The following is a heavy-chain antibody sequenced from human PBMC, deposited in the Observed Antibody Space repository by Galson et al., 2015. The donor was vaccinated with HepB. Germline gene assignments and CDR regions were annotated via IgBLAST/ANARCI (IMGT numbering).Heavy chain of an antibody. CDR3: ARGHEWFGDKALFLIDY. V-gene: IGHV3-30*04. CDR1: GFTFNSYA. J-gene: IGHJ4*02. Sequence: SLRLSCAASGFTFNSYAMHWVRQAPGKGLEWVAVISYDGTNEYYADSVKGRFSISRDNSKNTLYLQLNSLRAEDRAVYYCARGHEWFGDKALFLIDYWGQGTLVTVSS. CDR2: ISYDGTNE. D-gene: IGHD3-10*01.